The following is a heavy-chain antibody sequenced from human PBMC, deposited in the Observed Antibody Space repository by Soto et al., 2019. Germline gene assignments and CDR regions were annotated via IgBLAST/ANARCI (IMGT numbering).Heavy chain of an antibody. Sequence: SGPTLVNPTQTLTLTCTFSGFSLNTSGMCVSWIRQPPGKALEWLARIDWDDDKYYSTSLKTRLTISKDTSTNQVVLTMTNMDPVDTATYYCAGIGYCSSASCGYFDYWGQGTLVTVSS. D-gene: IGHD2-2*03. CDR3: AGIGYCSSASCGYFDY. V-gene: IGHV2-70*11. J-gene: IGHJ4*02. CDR1: GFSLNTSGMC. CDR2: IDWDDDK.